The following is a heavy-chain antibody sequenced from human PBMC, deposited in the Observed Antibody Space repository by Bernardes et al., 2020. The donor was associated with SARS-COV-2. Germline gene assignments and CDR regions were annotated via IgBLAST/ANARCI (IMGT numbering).Heavy chain of an antibody. J-gene: IGHJ4*02. CDR2: IKRNGGST. CDR3: VRGYFYGPFDY. Sequence: ARSLILSCAASGFTFDDYGMSWVRQAPGQGLEWVSGIKRNGGSTGYADSVKGRFTISRDNAKNSLYLQVNSLRAEDTALYYCVRGYFYGPFDYWGQGILVTVSS. V-gene: IGHV3-20*04. CDR1: GFTFDDYG. D-gene: IGHD5-18*01.